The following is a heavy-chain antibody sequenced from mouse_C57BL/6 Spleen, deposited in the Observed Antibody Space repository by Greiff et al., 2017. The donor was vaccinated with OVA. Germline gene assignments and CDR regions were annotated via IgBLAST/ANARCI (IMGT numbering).Heavy chain of an antibody. CDR1: GFTFSDAW. J-gene: IGHJ2*01. V-gene: IGHV6-6*01. CDR2: IRNKANNNAS. CDR3: TRSEYYFDY. Sequence: DVKLVESGGGLVQPGGSMKLSCAASGFTFSDAWMDWVRQSPEQGLEWVAEIRNKANNNASYYAESVKGRFTISRDDSKSSVYLQMNSLRAEDTGIYYCTRSEYYFDYWGQGTTLTVSS.